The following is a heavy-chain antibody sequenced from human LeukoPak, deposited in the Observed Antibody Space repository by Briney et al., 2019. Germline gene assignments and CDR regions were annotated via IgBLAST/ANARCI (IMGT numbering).Heavy chain of an antibody. D-gene: IGHD3-10*01. CDR2: IHYSGST. CDR1: GGSITSHF. J-gene: IGHJ5*01. Sequence: SETLSLTCTVSGGSITSHFWSWIRQPPGKGLEWIGYIHYSGSTNYNPSLKSRVTISPDTSKNQLFLKLNSVTAADTAVYYCARLVWLGESPGSWFDSWGQGTLVTVSS. CDR3: ARLVWLGESPGSWFDS. V-gene: IGHV4-59*11.